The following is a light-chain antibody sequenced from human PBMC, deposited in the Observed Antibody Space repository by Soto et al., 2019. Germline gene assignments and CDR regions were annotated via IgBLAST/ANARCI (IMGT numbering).Light chain of an antibody. Sequence: QSVLTQPPSASGTPGQRVTISCSGGSYNVGKNLVYWYQQRPGTAPKLIIFKNNQRPSGVPDRFSGSNSGSSASLAISGLRSEDEADYFCAAWDDSLSAWVFGRGTKVTVL. CDR3: AAWDDSLSAWV. J-gene: IGLJ3*02. CDR1: SYNVGKNL. V-gene: IGLV1-47*01. CDR2: KNN.